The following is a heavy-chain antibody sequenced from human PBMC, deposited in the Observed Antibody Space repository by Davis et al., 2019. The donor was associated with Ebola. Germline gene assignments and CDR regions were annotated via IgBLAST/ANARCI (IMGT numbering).Heavy chain of an antibody. D-gene: IGHD5-18*01. V-gene: IGHV4-34*01. CDR3: ARFVIQLWLSGLDY. CDR1: GGSFSGYY. Sequence: SETLSLTCAVYGGSFSGYYWSWIRQPPGKGLEWIGEINHSGSTNYNPSLKSRVTISVDTSKNQFSLKLSSVTAADTAVYYCARFVIQLWLSGLDYWGQGTLVTVSS. CDR2: INHSGST. J-gene: IGHJ4*02.